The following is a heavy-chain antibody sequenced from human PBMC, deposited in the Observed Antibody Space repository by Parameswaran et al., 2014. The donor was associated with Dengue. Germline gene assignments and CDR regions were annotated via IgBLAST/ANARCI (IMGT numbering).Heavy chain of an antibody. D-gene: IGHD6-6*01. CDR3: ARHGPRGAQLGLDY. J-gene: IGHJ4*02. V-gene: IGHV5-10-1*01. CDR2: IDPSDSYT. Sequence: VRQMPGKGLEWMGRIDPSDSYTNYSPSFQGHVTISADKSISTAYLQWSSLKASDTAMYYCARHGPRGAQLGLDYWGQGTLVTVSS.